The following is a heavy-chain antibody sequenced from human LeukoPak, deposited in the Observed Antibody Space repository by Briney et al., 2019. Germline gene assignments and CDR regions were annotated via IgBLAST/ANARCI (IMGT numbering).Heavy chain of an antibody. Sequence: GASVKVSCKASGYTLTSYYMHWVRQAPGQGLEWMGIINPSGGSTSYAQKFQGRVTMTRDMSTSTVYMELSSLRSEDTAVYYCARLGEGYSYGLMPWGQGTLVTVSS. D-gene: IGHD5-18*01. CDR3: ARLGEGYSYGLMP. CDR1: GYTLTSYY. V-gene: IGHV1-46*01. J-gene: IGHJ5*02. CDR2: INPSGGST.